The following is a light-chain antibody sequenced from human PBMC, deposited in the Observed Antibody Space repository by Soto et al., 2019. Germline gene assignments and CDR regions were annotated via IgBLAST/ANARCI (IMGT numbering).Light chain of an antibody. V-gene: IGLV1-47*01. CDR3: AAWDGSLSGWV. Sequence: QSVLTQPPSASGTPGQRVTISCSGSSSNIETNYVYWYQQLPGTAPKVLIYRNNQRPSRVPDRFSASKSGNSASLAISGLRSEDEADYYCAAWDGSLSGWVFGGGTKLTVL. CDR1: SSNIETNY. CDR2: RNN. J-gene: IGLJ3*02.